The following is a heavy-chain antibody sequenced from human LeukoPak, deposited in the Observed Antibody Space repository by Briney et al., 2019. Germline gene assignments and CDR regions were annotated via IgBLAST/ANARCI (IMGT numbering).Heavy chain of an antibody. CDR2: ISSSSSTI. CDR3: ARDMDVDITIFGVANNYFDY. CDR1: GFTFSSYS. D-gene: IGHD3-3*01. Sequence: GGSLRLSCAASGFTFSSYSMNWVRQAPGKGLEWVSYISSSSSTIYYADSVKGRFTISRDNAKNSLYLQMNSLRDGDTAVYYCARDMDVDITIFGVANNYFDYWGQGTLVTVSS. V-gene: IGHV3-48*02. J-gene: IGHJ4*02.